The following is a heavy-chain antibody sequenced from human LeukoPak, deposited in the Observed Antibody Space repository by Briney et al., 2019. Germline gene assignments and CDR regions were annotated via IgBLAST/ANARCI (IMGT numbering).Heavy chain of an antibody. V-gene: IGHV3-74*01. Sequence: GGSLRLSCAASGFTFGSYWMQWVRQAPGKGLMWVSRLNTDGSIATYADSVKGQFTISRDNAKNTLYLQMNSLRADDTAVYYCVRLRRNSDRSGYYYYYNYWGQGILVTVSS. CDR2: LNTDGSIA. J-gene: IGHJ4*02. CDR1: GFTFGSYW. CDR3: VRLRRNSDRSGYYYYYNY. D-gene: IGHD3-22*01.